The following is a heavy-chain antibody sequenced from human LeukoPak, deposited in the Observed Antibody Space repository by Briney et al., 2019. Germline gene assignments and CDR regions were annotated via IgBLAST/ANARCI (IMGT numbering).Heavy chain of an antibody. Sequence: APVKVSCKASGYTFTSYGISWVRQAPGQGLESMGWISAYNGNTNYAQKLQGRVTMTTDTSTSTAYMELRSLRSDDTAVYYCATSGPRTDGYTEVPYYFDYWGQGTLVTVSS. D-gene: IGHD5-24*01. J-gene: IGHJ4*02. CDR1: GYTFTSYG. CDR2: ISAYNGNT. CDR3: ATSGPRTDGYTEVPYYFDY. V-gene: IGHV1-18*01.